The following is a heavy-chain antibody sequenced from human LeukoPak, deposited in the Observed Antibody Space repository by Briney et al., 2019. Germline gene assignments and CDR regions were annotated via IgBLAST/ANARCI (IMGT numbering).Heavy chain of an antibody. J-gene: IGHJ5*02. CDR2: IYYSGST. CDR3: ARRPSGSGNYGFDP. CDR1: GGSTSSYY. D-gene: IGHD3-10*01. V-gene: IGHV4-59*01. Sequence: SETLSLTCPLSGGSTSSYYWSWIRQPPGKGLEWIVYIYYSGSTNYNPSFKSRVTISVDTSTNQFSLKLSSVTAADTAVYYCARRPSGSGNYGFDPWGQGTLVTVSS.